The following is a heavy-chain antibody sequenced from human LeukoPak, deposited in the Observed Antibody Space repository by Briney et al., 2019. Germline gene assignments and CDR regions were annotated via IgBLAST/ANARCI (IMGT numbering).Heavy chain of an antibody. CDR2: IWYDGSNR. CDR3: ARRADDAFDI. V-gene: IGHV3-33*01. CDR1: AFSFSSYG. Sequence: GTSLRLSCAASAFSFSSYGMHWVRQGPGKGLEWLALIWYDGSNRYYADSVKGRFTISRDNSKNTLYLQMNSLRAEDTAVYYCARRADDAFDIWGQGTMVTVSS. J-gene: IGHJ3*02.